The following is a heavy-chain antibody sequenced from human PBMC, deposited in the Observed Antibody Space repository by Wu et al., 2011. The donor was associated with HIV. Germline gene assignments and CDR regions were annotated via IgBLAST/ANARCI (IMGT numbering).Heavy chain of an antibody. CDR3: ARVDSSWYGNNWYFDL. CDR1: GGTFSSYA. V-gene: IGHV1-69*14. D-gene: IGHD6-13*01. CDR2: IIPIFGTA. Sequence: QVQLVQSGAEVKKPGSSVKVSCKASGGTFSSYAISWVRQAPGQGLEWMGRIIPIFGTANYAQKFQGRVTITADKSTSTAYMELSSLRSEDTAVYYCARVDSSWYGNNWYFDLWGRGTLVTVSS. J-gene: IGHJ2*01.